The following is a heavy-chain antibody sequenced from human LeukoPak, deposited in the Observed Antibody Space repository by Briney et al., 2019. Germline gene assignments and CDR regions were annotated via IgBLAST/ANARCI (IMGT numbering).Heavy chain of an antibody. V-gene: IGHV4-59*01. CDR3: ARHHRSYPSNYYGMDV. CDR1: GGSISSYY. CDR2: IYYSGST. D-gene: IGHD1-26*01. Sequence: SETLSLTCTVSGGSISSYYWSWIRQPPGKGLEWIGYIYYSGSTNYNPSLKSRVTISVDTSKNQFSLKLSSVTAAGTAVYYCARHHRSYPSNYYGMDVWGQGTTVTVSS. J-gene: IGHJ6*02.